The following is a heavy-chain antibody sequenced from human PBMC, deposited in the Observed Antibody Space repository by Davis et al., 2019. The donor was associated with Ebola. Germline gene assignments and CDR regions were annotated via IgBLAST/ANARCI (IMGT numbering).Heavy chain of an antibody. CDR1: GYSISSGYY. J-gene: IGHJ6*02. D-gene: IGHD2-2*01. CDR3: ATLSYCSSSSCHNYYGMDV. V-gene: IGHV4-38-2*02. Sequence: SETLSLTCTVSGYSISSGYYWGWIRQPPGKGLEWIGSVYNSGGTFYNSSLRSRLTISVDTSNNQFSLKLSSVTAADTAVYYCATLSYCSSSSCHNYYGMDVWGQGTTVTVSS. CDR2: VYNSGGT.